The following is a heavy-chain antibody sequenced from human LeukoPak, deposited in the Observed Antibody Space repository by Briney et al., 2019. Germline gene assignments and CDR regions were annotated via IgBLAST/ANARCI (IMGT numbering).Heavy chain of an antibody. Sequence: GGSLRLSCAASGFTFSSYDMTWVRQAPGRGLEWVSSIRPSGDNTYYGDSVKGRFTISRDNSKNSLYLQMNSLRDEDTAVYYCARDYGSHYCGGDCYSDYWGQGTLVTVSS. V-gene: IGHV3-23*01. J-gene: IGHJ4*02. CDR2: IRPSGDNT. CDR3: ARDYGSHYCGGDCYSDY. D-gene: IGHD2-21*02. CDR1: GFTFSSYD.